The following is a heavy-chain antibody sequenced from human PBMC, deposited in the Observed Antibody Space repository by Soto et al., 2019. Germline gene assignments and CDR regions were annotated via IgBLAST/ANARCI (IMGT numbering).Heavy chain of an antibody. D-gene: IGHD3-16*02. CDR2: IYYREST. V-gene: IGHV4-39*01. Sequence: QLQLQESGPGLVKPSETLSLTCPVSGDSISSSSYYWGWIRQPPGTALEWIGSIYYRESTYYNPSLKSRVTMAVDTSTSQFALKLSSVTAADTAGYYCEGIAYDYIWGSYRFDFRGQGTLVAVSS. CDR1: GDSISSSSYY. CDR3: EGIAYDYIWGSYRFDF. J-gene: IGHJ4*02.